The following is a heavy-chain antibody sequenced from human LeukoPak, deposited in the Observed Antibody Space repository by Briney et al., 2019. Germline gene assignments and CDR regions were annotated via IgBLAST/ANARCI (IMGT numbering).Heavy chain of an antibody. CDR2: IYSGGST. Sequence: PGGSLRLSCAASGFTVSSNYMSWVRQAPGKGLEWVSVIYSGGSTYYADSVKGRFTISRDNAKNSLYLQMNSLRAEDTAVYYCARDTELSPNAFDIWGQGTMVTVSS. V-gene: IGHV3-66*01. CDR3: ARDTELSPNAFDI. CDR1: GFTVSSNY. J-gene: IGHJ3*02. D-gene: IGHD1-7*01.